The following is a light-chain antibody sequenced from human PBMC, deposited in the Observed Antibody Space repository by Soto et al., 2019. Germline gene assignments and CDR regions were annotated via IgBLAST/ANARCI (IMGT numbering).Light chain of an antibody. CDR2: DVS. J-gene: IGLJ1*01. CDR1: SSDVGGYNY. Sequence: QSVLTQPPSASGSPGQSVTISCTGTSSDVGGYNYVSWYQHHPGKAPKLMIYDVSKRPSGVPDRFSGSKSGNTASLTVSGLQAEDEADYYRSSYAGSNNYVVGTGTKVTVL. V-gene: IGLV2-8*01. CDR3: SSYAGSNNYV.